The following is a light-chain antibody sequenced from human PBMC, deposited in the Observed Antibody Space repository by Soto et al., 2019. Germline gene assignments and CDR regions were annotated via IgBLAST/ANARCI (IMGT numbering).Light chain of an antibody. CDR3: QQYNNWPPVT. J-gene: IGKJ5*01. CDR2: GAS. CDR1: QSVGSN. V-gene: IGKV3-15*01. Sequence: EIVMTQSPATLSVSTGERATLSCRASQSVGSNLAWYQQKAGQAPRLLIYGASTRATGIPARFSGSGSGTEFTLTISSLQSEDFALYYCQQYNNWPPVTFGQGTRLEIK.